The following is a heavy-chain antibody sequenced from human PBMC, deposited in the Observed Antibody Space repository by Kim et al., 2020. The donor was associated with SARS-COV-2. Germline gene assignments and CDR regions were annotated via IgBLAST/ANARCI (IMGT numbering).Heavy chain of an antibody. CDR1: GYTFTTYA. J-gene: IGHJ4*02. V-gene: IGHV1-18*04. CDR2: ISTYNGNT. Sequence: ASVKVSCKASGYTFTTYAISWVRQAPGQGLEWMGWISTYNGNTIHAQKLQGRVIMTTDTSTSTTYMELRSLTSDDTAGYYCAREGSEAGQQLNYWGQGTQVTVAS. D-gene: IGHD6-13*01. CDR3: AREGSEAGQQLNY.